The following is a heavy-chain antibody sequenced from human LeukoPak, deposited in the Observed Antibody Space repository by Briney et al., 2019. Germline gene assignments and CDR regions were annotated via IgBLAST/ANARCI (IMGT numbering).Heavy chain of an antibody. CDR3: ARDRPLIRFLEWLPTRYGMDV. Sequence: SETLSLTCAVYGGSFGGYYWSWIRQPPGKGLEWIGEINHSGSTNYNPSLKSRVTISVDTSKNQFSLKLSSVTAADTAVYYCARDRPLIRFLEWLPTRYGMDVWGQGTTVTVSS. J-gene: IGHJ6*02. CDR1: GGSFGGYY. D-gene: IGHD3-3*01. CDR2: INHSGST. V-gene: IGHV4-34*01.